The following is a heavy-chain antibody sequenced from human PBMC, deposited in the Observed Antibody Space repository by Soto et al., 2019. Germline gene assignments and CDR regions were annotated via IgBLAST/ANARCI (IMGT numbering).Heavy chain of an antibody. CDR1: GYTFTGYY. V-gene: IGHV1-2*02. CDR2: INPNSGGT. CDR3: TRDKARIAAVPLSYYYYALDV. Sequence: ASVKVSCKAFGYTFTGYYTHWVRQAPGQGLEWMGWINPNSGGTNYAQTFQGRVTMTRDTSMSTAYMELSRLRSDDTAVYYCTRDKARIAAVPLSYYYYALDVWGQGTTVTVSS. J-gene: IGHJ6*02. D-gene: IGHD6-13*01.